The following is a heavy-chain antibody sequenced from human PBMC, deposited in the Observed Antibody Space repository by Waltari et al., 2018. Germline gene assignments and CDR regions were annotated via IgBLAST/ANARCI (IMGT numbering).Heavy chain of an antibody. CDR2: IIPIFGTA. CDR3: ARDGPSIRALDY. D-gene: IGHD3-10*01. V-gene: IGHV1-69*14. J-gene: IGHJ4*02. CDR1: GGTFSSYA. Sequence: QVQLVQSGAEVKKPGSSVTVSCKASGGTFSSYAISWVRQAPGQGLEWRGGIIPIFGTANDAQKFQGRVTITADKSTSTAYMELSSLRSEDTAVYYCARDGPSIRALDYWGQGTLVTVSS.